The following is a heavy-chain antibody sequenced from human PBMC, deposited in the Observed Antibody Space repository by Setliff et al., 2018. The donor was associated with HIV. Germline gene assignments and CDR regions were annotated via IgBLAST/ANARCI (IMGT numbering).Heavy chain of an antibody. Sequence: GESLKISCAASGFTFSNYEMNWVRQAPGKGLEWVSYISSSGTTIYYADSVKGRFTISRDSAKNSLYLQMNSLRAEDTAVYYCARPNYYDSSGSFDYWGQGTLVTVSS. D-gene: IGHD3-22*01. V-gene: IGHV3-48*03. CDR2: ISSSGTTI. J-gene: IGHJ4*02. CDR1: GFTFSNYE. CDR3: ARPNYYDSSGSFDY.